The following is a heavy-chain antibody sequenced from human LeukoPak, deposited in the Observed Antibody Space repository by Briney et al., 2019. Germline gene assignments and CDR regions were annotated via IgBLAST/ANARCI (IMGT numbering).Heavy chain of an antibody. CDR2: IYYSGST. CDR3: ARLSGTNFDY. D-gene: IGHD1-14*01. CDR1: GGSISSSSYY. V-gene: IGHV4-39*01. J-gene: IGHJ4*02. Sequence: SETLSLICTVSGGSISSSSYYWGWIRQPPGKGLEWIGSIYYSGSTYYNPSLKSRVTISVDTSKNQFSLKLSSVTAADTAVYYCARLSGTNFDYWGQGTLVTVSS.